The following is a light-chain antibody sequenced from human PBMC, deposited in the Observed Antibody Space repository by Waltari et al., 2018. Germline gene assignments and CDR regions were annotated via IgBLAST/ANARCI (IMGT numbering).Light chain of an antibody. J-gene: IGKJ1*01. CDR2: GAS. CDR1: QSVGRN. V-gene: IGKV3-20*01. CDR3: QHYVRLPAT. Sequence: EIVLTQSPGTLSLSPGERAALSCRASQSVGRNLAWYQQKPGQAPRLLIYGASNRATGIPDRFSGSGSGTDFSLTTIGLEPEDFAVYYCQHYVRLPATFGQGTKVEIK.